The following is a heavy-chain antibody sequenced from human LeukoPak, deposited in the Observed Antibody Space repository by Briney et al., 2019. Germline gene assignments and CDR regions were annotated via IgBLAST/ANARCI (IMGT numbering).Heavy chain of an antibody. CDR2: IYYSGST. Sequence: PSETLSLTCTVSGGSISSYYWSWIRQPPGKGLEWIGYIYYSGSTNYNPSLTSRVTISVDTSKNQFSLKLSSVTAADTAVYYCARGGYDSSGYYYDSAFDYWGQGTLVTVSS. J-gene: IGHJ4*02. V-gene: IGHV4-59*01. CDR1: GGSISSYY. D-gene: IGHD3-22*01. CDR3: ARGGYDSSGYYYDSAFDY.